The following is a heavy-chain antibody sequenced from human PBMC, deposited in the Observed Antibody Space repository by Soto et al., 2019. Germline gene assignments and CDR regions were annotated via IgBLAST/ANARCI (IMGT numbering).Heavy chain of an antibody. J-gene: IGHJ3*02. D-gene: IGHD1-26*01. CDR2: IGTAGDT. Sequence: GSLRLSCAASGFTFSSYDMHWVRQATGKGLEWVSAIGTAGDTYYPGSVKGRFTISRENAKNSLYLQMNSLRAGDTAVYYCARVGDLAAFDIWGQGTMVTVSS. CDR3: ARVGDLAAFDI. V-gene: IGHV3-13*04. CDR1: GFTFSSYD.